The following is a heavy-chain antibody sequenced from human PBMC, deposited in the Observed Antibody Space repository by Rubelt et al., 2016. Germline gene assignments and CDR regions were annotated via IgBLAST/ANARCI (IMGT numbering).Heavy chain of an antibody. V-gene: IGHV3-7*01. D-gene: IGHD3-22*01. CDR1: GFTFSNYW. CDR2: IKQDGSDK. J-gene: IGHJ4*02. CDR3: ARDYPYYDETSGSYYAGDYFFDY. Sequence: GSLRLSCAASGFTFSNYWMSWVRQAPGKGLEWVANIKQDGSDKYYVDSVKGRFTISRDNAKNSVYLQMNSLRAEDTAVYYCARDYPYYDETSGSYYAGDYFFDYWGQGALVTVSS.